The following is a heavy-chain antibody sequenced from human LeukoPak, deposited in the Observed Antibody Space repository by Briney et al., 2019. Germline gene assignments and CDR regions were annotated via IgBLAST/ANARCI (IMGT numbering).Heavy chain of an antibody. CDR1: GGTFSSYA. D-gene: IGHD6-13*01. CDR3: ARTYFIAAAASGGGAYYMDV. V-gene: IGHV1-46*03. CDR2: INPSGGST. J-gene: IGHJ6*03. Sequence: GASVKVSCKASGGTFSSYAISWVRQAPGQGLEWMGIINPSGGSTSYAQKFQGRVTMTRDTSTSTVYMELSSLRSEDTAVYYCARTYFIAAAASGGGAYYMDVWGKGTTVTVSS.